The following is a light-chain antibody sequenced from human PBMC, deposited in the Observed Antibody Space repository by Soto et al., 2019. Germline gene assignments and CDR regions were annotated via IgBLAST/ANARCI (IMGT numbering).Light chain of an antibody. CDR2: GAF. CDR3: QQYGSSGT. V-gene: IGKV3-20*01. CDR1: QSVSSY. Sequence: EIVLTQSPATLSLSPGERATLSCRASQSVSSYLAWYQQKPGQAPRLPIYGAFNRATGIPARFSGSGSGTGFTLTISRLEPEDFAVYYCQQYGSSGTFGQGTKVDIK. J-gene: IGKJ1*01.